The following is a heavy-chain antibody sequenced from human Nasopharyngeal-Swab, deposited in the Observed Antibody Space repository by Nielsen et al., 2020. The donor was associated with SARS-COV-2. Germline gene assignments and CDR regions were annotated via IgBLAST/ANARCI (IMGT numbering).Heavy chain of an antibody. CDR3: AKANVLCWFGQFKNDGFDI. CDR2: ISHEGSKK. J-gene: IGHJ3*02. V-gene: IGHV3-30*18. Sequence: AESLSLSCPVSGVCLNNYCMHWVRQPPGKGLEWVAVISHEGSKKYNAESVEGRPTISRDYSTRTLYLQMNSLRPEETAMYYCAKANVLCWFGQFKNDGFDIWGQGTMVAVSS. D-gene: IGHD3-10*01. CDR1: GVCLNNYC.